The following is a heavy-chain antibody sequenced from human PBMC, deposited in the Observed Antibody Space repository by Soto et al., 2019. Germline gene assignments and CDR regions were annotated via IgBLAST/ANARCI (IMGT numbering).Heavy chain of an antibody. CDR3: ASGSVVVTAIPFPFDP. D-gene: IGHD2-21*02. Sequence: PSETLSRTCTVCGGYISSGGYYWSWIRQHPGKGLEWIGYIYYRGSTYYNPSLKSRVTISVDTSKNQFSLKLSSVTAADTAVYYCASGSVVVTAIPFPFDPWGQGTLVTVSS. V-gene: IGHV4-30-4*08. J-gene: IGHJ5*02. CDR2: IYYRGST. CDR1: GGYISSGGYY.